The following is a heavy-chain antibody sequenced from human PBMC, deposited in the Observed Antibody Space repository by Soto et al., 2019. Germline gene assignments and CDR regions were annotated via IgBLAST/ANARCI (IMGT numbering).Heavy chain of an antibody. J-gene: IGHJ5*02. CDR3: AREEYQLLKTRWFDP. V-gene: IGHV4-59*01. D-gene: IGHD2-2*01. Sequence: NPSETLSLTCTVSGGSISSYYWSWIRQPPGKGLEWIGYIYYSGSTNYNPSLKSRVTISVDTSKNQFSLKLSSVTAADTAVYYCAREEYQLLKTRWFDPWGQGTLVTVSS. CDR2: IYYSGST. CDR1: GGSISSYY.